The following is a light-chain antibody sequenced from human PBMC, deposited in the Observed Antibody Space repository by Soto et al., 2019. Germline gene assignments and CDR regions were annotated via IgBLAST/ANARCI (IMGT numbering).Light chain of an antibody. J-gene: IGKJ4*01. CDR1: QSLSNN. CDR2: RAS. Sequence: EIVMTQSPATLSVSPGERATLSCRASQSLSNNLAWYQKKPGQAPRLLIHRASTRATAIPARFSGSGSGTEFTLTISSLQSEDSAVYYCQQYNNWPLTFGGGTKVEIK. CDR3: QQYNNWPLT. V-gene: IGKV3-15*01.